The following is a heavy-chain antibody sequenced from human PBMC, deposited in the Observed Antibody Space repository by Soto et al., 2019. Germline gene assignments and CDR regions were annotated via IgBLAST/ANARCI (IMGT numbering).Heavy chain of an antibody. J-gene: IGHJ5*02. D-gene: IGHD3-22*01. CDR2: IYQTGTT. CDR3: ARHKKTMLTVVSAFDP. V-gene: IGHV4-38-2*01. Sequence: SETLSLTCAVSGDSIIGIYHWAWIRQSPGRGLEWIASIYQTGTTYYTPSLESRVTISGDTSKKKFSLRLSSVTAADSSVYFCARHKKTMLTVVSAFDPWGQGTRVTVSS. CDR1: GDSIIGIYH.